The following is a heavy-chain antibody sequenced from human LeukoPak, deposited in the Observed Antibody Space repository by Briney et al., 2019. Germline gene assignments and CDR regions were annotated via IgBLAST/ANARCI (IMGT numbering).Heavy chain of an antibody. CDR3: ASRIVGTPDYFDY. CDR1: EFIFSNYG. CDR2: ISGGGGNT. D-gene: IGHD1-26*01. Sequence: PGGSLRLSCAAPEFIFSNYGMSWVRQAPGKGLEWVSAISGGGGNTFYADSVKGRFTISRDNAKNSLYLQMNSLRVEDTAVYYCASRIVGTPDYFDYWGQGTLVTVSS. V-gene: IGHV3-23*01. J-gene: IGHJ4*02.